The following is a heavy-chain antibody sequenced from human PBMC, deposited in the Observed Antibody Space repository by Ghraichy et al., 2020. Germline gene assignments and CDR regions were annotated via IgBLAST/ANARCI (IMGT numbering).Heavy chain of an antibody. D-gene: IGHD2-15*01. Sequence: MGIIYPGDSDTRYSPSFQGQVTISADKSIITAYLQVISLKATDPAMYYCARHNVVTADFDYWGQGTLVTVSS. V-gene: IGHV5-51*01. CDR3: ARHNVVTADFDY. J-gene: IGHJ4*02. CDR2: IYPGDSDT.